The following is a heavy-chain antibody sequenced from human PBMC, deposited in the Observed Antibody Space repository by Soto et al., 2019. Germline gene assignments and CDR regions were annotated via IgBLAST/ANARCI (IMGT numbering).Heavy chain of an antibody. CDR2: ICGRGSTA. D-gene: IGHD1-7*01. Sequence: WGSLRLSCAVSGVIFSDHVMNWVRQAPGKGLEYVSVICGRGSTAYNAASAQGRFTISGDNSTHTLPLQMCSLTADETAIYYCVWELPGSLVFWGRGIMVTVSS. CDR1: GVIFSDHV. CDR3: VWELPGSLVF. V-gene: IGHV3-23*01. J-gene: IGHJ3*01.